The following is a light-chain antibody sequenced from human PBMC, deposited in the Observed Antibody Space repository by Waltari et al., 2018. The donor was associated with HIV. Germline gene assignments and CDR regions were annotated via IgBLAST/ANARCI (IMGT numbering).Light chain of an antibody. CDR2: GAS. Sequence: EIVMTQSPATLSVSPGDRATLSCRASQGVSSNLAWYQQKPGQAPRLLIYGASTRATGIPARFSGSGSGTEFTLTISSLQSEDFAVYYCQQYNNWTFGQGTKVEIK. V-gene: IGKV3-15*01. CDR3: QQYNNWT. J-gene: IGKJ1*01. CDR1: QGVSSN.